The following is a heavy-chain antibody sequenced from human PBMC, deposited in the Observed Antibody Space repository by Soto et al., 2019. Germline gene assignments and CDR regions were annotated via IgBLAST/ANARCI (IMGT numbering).Heavy chain of an antibody. D-gene: IGHD2-8*01. CDR2: IWYDGSNK. CDR3: ARAGMGY. J-gene: IGHJ4*02. V-gene: IGHV3-33*01. CDR1: GFTFSSYG. Sequence: QVQLVESGGGVVQPGRSLRLSCAASGFTFSSYGMHWVRQAPGKGLEWVAVIWYDGSNKYYADSVKGRFTISRDNSKNTLYLQINSLRAEDTAVYYCARAGMGYWGQGTLVTVSS.